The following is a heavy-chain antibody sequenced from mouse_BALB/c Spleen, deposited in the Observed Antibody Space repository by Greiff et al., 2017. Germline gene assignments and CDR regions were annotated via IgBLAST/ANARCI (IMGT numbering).Heavy chain of an antibody. CDR3: ASNYPFAY. Sequence: QVQLQQSGPELVRPGVSVKISCTGSGYTFTDYAMHWVKQSHAKSLEWIGVISTYSGNTNYNQKFKGKATMTVDNSSSTAYMELARLASEDSAIYYCASNYPFAYWGQGTLVTVSA. CDR2: ISTYSGNT. J-gene: IGHJ3*01. D-gene: IGHD2-1*01. V-gene: IGHV1-67*01. CDR1: GYTFTDYA.